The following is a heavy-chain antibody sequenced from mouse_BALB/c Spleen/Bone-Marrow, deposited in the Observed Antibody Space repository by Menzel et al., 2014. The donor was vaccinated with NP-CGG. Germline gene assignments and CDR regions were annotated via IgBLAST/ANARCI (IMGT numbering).Heavy chain of an antibody. D-gene: IGHD2-1*01. CDR3: ARPDGNYESYFDY. J-gene: IGHJ2*01. V-gene: IGHV1S56*01. CDR2: IYPGDGST. Sequence: ESGPELVKPGASVKMSCKASGYTFTSCYIHWVKQSPGQGLEWIGWIYPGDGSTEYNEKFKGKTTLTADKSSSTAYMLLSSLTSEDSAIYFCARPDGNYESYFDYWGQGTTLTVSS. CDR1: GYTFTSCY.